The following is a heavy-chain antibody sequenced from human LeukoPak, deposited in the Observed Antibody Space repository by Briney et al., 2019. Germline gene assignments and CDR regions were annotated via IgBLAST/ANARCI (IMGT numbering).Heavy chain of an antibody. CDR2: INPNSGGT. CDR3: ARDGRYYDILTGYYNNHFDY. D-gene: IGHD3-9*01. CDR1: GYTFTGYY. V-gene: IGHV1-2*02. J-gene: IGHJ4*02. Sequence: ASVKVSCKASGYTFTGYYMHWARQAPGQGLEWMGWINPNSGGTNYAQKFQGGVTMTRDTSISTAYMELSRLRSDDTAVYYCARDGRYYDILTGYYNNHFDYWGQGTLVTVSS.